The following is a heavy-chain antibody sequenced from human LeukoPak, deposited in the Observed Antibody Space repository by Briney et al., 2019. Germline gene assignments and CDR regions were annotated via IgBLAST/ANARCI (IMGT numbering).Heavy chain of an antibody. Sequence: ASVKVSCKTSGYSFNSHHVHWVRQAPGQGLEWMGINFFHDGSTSNTQKFQGRVTMTRDTSTSTVYMELSSLRSEDTAVYYCARVQYYYDSSGYPRLGSFDYWGQGTLVTVSS. CDR1: GYSFNSHH. J-gene: IGHJ4*02. CDR2: NFFHDGST. CDR3: ARVQYYYDSSGYPRLGSFDY. D-gene: IGHD3-22*01. V-gene: IGHV1-46*02.